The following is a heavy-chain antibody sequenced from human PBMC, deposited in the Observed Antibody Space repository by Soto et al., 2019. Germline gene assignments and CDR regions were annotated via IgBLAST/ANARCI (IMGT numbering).Heavy chain of an antibody. V-gene: IGHV3-23*01. CDR2: ISSTAGRTS. D-gene: IGHD3-16*02. CDR3: AKGVLSLHYGMEV. J-gene: IGHJ6*02. CDR1: GFTFNTYP. Sequence: LRLSCATSGFTFNTYPMTWVRQAPGKGLEWVSSISSTAGRTSSYADSVKGRFAISRDFSDNTVYLQMNNLRVDDTAVYFCAKGVLSLHYGMEVWGQGTKVTVYS.